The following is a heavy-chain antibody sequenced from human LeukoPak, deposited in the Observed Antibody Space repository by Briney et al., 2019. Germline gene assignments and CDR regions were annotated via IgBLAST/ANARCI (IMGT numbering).Heavy chain of an antibody. Sequence: VASVKVSCKASGYTFTGYYMHWVRQAPGQGLEWMGIINPSGGSTRYAQKFQGRVTMTRDTSTSTVYMELSSLRSEDTAMYYCARDIREGDGYYQFDSWGQGTLVTVSS. CDR3: ARDIREGDGYYQFDS. J-gene: IGHJ4*02. D-gene: IGHD5-24*01. V-gene: IGHV1-46*01. CDR1: GYTFTGYY. CDR2: INPSGGST.